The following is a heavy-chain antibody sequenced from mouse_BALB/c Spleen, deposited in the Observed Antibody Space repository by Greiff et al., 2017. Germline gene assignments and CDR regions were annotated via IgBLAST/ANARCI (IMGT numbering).Heavy chain of an antibody. Sequence: EVKVEESGGGLVQPGGSMKLSCVASGFTFSNYWMNWVRQSPEKVLEWVAEIRLKSNNYATHYAESVKGRFTISRDDSKSSVYLQMNNLRAEDTGIYYCTTYYGVDYWGQGTSVTVSS. CDR3: TTYYGVDY. V-gene: IGHV6-6*02. CDR2: IRLKSNNYAT. J-gene: IGHJ4*01. CDR1: GFTFSNYW.